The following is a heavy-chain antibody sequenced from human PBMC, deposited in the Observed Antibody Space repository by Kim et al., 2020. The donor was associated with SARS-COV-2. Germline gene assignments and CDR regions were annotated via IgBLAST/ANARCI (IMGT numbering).Heavy chain of an antibody. J-gene: IGHJ4*02. Sequence: GGSLRHSCAASGFTFSSYAMSWVRQARGKGLEWVSVIYSGGSSTYYADSVKGRFTISRDNSKNTLYLQMNSLRAEDTAVYYCAKTHIDYGDYSRDYWGQGTLVTVSS. D-gene: IGHD4-17*01. CDR2: IYSGGSST. CDR3: AKTHIDYGDYSRDY. CDR1: GFTFSSYA. V-gene: IGHV3-23*03.